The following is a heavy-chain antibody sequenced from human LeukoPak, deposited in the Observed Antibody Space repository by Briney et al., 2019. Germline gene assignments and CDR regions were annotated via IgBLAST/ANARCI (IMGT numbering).Heavy chain of an antibody. CDR3: AKDGVVAGIDY. D-gene: IGHD2-15*01. Sequence: SVKVSCKASGGTFSSYAISWVRQAPGQGLEWMGGIIPIFGTANYAQKFQGRVTITADESTSTAYMELNSLRAEDTAVYYCAKDGVVAGIDYWGQGTLVTVSS. CDR1: GGTFSSYA. V-gene: IGHV1-69*13. J-gene: IGHJ4*02. CDR2: IIPIFGTA.